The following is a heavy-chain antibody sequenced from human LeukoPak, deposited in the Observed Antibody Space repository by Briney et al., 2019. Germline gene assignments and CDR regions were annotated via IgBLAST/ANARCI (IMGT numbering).Heavy chain of an antibody. CDR2: IYYSGST. D-gene: IGHD3-9*01. CDR1: GGSISSYY. CDR3: ARWYGDILTGLFDY. Sequence: SETLSLTCTVSGGSISSYYWSWIRQPPGKGLEWIGYIYYSGSTNYNPSLKSRVTISVDTSKNQFSLKLSSVTAADTAVYYCARWYGDILTGLFDYWGQGTLVTVSS. J-gene: IGHJ4*02. V-gene: IGHV4-59*12.